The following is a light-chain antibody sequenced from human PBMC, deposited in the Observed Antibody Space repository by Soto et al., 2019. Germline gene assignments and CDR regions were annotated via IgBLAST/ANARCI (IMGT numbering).Light chain of an antibody. CDR2: AAS. CDR3: QQSYTSPRT. J-gene: IGKJ3*01. CDR1: QVISSY. Sequence: DIQLTQSPSFLSASVGDRVTLTCRASQVISSYLAWYQQKPGKAPKLLIYAASTLQSGVPSRFSGFGSGTDFSLVISSLQPEDFATYYCQQSYTSPRTFGPGTKVDIK. V-gene: IGKV1-9*01.